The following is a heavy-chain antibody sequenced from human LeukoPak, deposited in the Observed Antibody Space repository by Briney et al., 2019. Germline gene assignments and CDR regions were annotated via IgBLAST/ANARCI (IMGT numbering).Heavy chain of an antibody. D-gene: IGHD1-26*01. CDR3: ATDTYEGWELEGDFYGMDV. V-gene: IGHV3-23*01. CDR2: ISGGGGST. Sequence: ETLSLTCTVSGGSISSSSYYWGWIRQAPGKGLEWVSAISGGGGSTHYGDSVKGRFTISRDNSKNALYLQMNSLRAEDTAVYYCATDTYEGWELEGDFYGMDVWGQGTTVTVSS. J-gene: IGHJ6*02. CDR1: GGSISSSSYY.